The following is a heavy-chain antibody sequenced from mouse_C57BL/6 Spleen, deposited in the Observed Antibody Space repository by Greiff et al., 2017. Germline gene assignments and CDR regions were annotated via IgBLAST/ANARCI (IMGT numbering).Heavy chain of an antibody. CDR1: GFTFSSYG. V-gene: IGHV5-6*01. CDR2: ISSGGSYT. CDR3: ARQGGYDYAMDY. Sequence: EVQLQESGGDLVKPGGSLKLSCAASGFTFSSYGMSWVRQTPDKRLEWVATISSGGSYTYYPDSVKGRFTISRDNAKNTLYLQMSSLKSEDTAMYYCARQGGYDYAMDYWGQGTSVTVSS. D-gene: IGHD2-2*01. J-gene: IGHJ4*01.